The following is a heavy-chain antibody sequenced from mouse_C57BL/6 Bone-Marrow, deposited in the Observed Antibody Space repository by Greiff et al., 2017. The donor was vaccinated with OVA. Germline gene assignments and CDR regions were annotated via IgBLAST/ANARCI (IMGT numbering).Heavy chain of an antibody. V-gene: IGHV1-69*01. CDR1: GYTFTSYW. J-gene: IGHJ3*01. CDR3: ARGLLWYPFAY. D-gene: IGHD2-1*01. CDR2: IDPSDSYT. Sequence: QVQLQQPGAELVMPGASVKLSCKASGYTFTSYWMHWVKQRPGQGLEWIGEIDPSDSYTNYNQKFKGKSTLTVDQSSSTAYMQLSSLTSEDSAVYYCARGLLWYPFAYWGQGTLVTVSA.